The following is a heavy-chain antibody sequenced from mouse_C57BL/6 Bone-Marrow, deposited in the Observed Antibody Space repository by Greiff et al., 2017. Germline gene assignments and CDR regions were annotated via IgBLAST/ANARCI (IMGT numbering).Heavy chain of an antibody. CDR1: VYTFTSYW. J-gene: IGHJ3*01. V-gene: IGHV1-69*01. CDR3: AREIYYYGSSPPWFAC. Sequence: QVQLKQPGAELVMPGASVKLSCKASVYTFTSYWLHWVKQRPGQGLEWIGELDPSDSYTNYNQKFKGKSTLTVDKSSSTAYMQLSSLTSEDSAVYYCAREIYYYGSSPPWFACWGQGTLVTGSA. D-gene: IGHD1-1*01. CDR2: LDPSDSYT.